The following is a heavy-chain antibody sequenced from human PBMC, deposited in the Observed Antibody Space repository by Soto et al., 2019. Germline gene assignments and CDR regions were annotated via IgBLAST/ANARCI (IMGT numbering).Heavy chain of an antibody. CDR1: GFTFSSYG. Sequence: PGGSLRLSCAASGFTFSSYGMHWVRQAPGKGLEWVAVIWYYGSNKYYADSVKGRFTISRDNSKNTLSLQMNSLRAEDTAVYYCAKDRLGVVVPAVMEYYYGMDVWGQGTTVTVSS. CDR3: AKDRLGVVVPAVMEYYYGMDV. J-gene: IGHJ6*02. CDR2: IWYYGSNK. V-gene: IGHV3-33*06. D-gene: IGHD2-2*01.